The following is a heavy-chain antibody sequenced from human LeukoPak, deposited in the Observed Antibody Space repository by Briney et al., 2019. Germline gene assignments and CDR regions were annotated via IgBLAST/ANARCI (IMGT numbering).Heavy chain of an antibody. CDR1: GGSISSGSYY. Sequence: SETLSLTCTVSGGSISSGSYYWSWIRQPAGKGLEWIGRIYTSGSTNYNPSLKSRVTISVDTSKNQFSLKLSSVTAADTAVYYCARIYSGYDLSGVGIDYWGQGTLATVSS. D-gene: IGHD5-12*01. V-gene: IGHV4-61*02. J-gene: IGHJ4*02. CDR3: ARIYSGYDLSGVGIDY. CDR2: IYTSGST.